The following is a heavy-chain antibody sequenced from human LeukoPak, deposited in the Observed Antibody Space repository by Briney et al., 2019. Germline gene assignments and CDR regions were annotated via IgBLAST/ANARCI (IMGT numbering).Heavy chain of an antibody. Sequence: GGSLRLSCAASGFSFSGSTMHWVRQASGKGLEWVGRIRSKANSYATVYAASVKGRFTISRDDSKNTVYLQMNSLKTEDTAVYYCTSPITIFGVVAKNYWGQGTLVTVSP. D-gene: IGHD3-3*01. CDR1: GFSFSGST. CDR2: IRSKANSYAT. V-gene: IGHV3-73*01. J-gene: IGHJ4*02. CDR3: TSPITIFGVVAKNY.